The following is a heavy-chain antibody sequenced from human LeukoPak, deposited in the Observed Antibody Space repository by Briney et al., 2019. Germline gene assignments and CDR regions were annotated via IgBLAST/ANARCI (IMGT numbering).Heavy chain of an antibody. Sequence: KASETLSLTCTVSGGSINSHYLSWMRQPPGKGLEWVGYIYYSGSTNYKPSLKRRVTISVDTSKNQFSLKVSSVTAADTAVYYCASSRSSSGWSLIDYWGQGALVTVSS. CDR3: ASSRSSSGWSLIDY. J-gene: IGHJ4*02. V-gene: IGHV4-59*11. CDR1: GGSINSHY. CDR2: IYYSGST. D-gene: IGHD6-19*01.